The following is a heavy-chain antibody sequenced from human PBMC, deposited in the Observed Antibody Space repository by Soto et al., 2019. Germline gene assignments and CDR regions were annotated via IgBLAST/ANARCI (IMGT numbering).Heavy chain of an antibody. CDR2: IRSKANSYAT. V-gene: IGHV3-73*01. J-gene: IGHJ6*03. CDR1: GFTFSGSA. Sequence: GGSLRLSCAASGFTFSGSAMHWVRQASGKGLEWVGRIRSKANSYATAYAASVKGRFTISRDDSKNTAYLQMNSLKTEDTAVYYCSRWFGELLPDFYYCYMDVWGKGTTVTVSS. D-gene: IGHD3-10*01. CDR3: SRWFGELLPDFYYCYMDV.